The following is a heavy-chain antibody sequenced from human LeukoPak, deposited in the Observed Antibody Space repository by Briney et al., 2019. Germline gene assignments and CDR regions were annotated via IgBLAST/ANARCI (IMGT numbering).Heavy chain of an antibody. CDR3: ARDWQVRGVGIDY. CDR1: GYSISSGYY. Sequence: SETLSLTCAVSGYSISSGYYRGWVRQPPGQGLEWIGSNYHSGSTFYHPSLKSRVTISVDTSKNQVSLRLSSVTAADTAVYYCARDWQVRGVGIDYWGQGTLVTVSS. D-gene: IGHD3-10*01. J-gene: IGHJ4*02. CDR2: NYHSGST. V-gene: IGHV4-38-2*02.